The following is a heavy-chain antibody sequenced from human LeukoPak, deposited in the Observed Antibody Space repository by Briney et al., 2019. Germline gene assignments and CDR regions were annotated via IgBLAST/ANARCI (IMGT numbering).Heavy chain of an antibody. D-gene: IGHD3-16*02. CDR3: ATTYDYVWGSYRRFDY. CDR2: ISYDGSNK. V-gene: IGHV3-30*03. Sequence: GGSLRLSCAASGFTFSSYGMHWVRQAPGKGLEWVAVISYDGSNKYYADSVKGRFTISRDNSKNTLYLQMNSLRAEDTAVYYCATTYDYVWGSYRRFDYWGQGTLVTVSS. CDR1: GFTFSSYG. J-gene: IGHJ4*02.